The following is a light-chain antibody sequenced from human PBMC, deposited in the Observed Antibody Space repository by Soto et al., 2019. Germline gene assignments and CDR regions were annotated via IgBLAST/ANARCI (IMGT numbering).Light chain of an antibody. CDR3: QHYTLYSGP. Sequence: DIQMTQYPSTVSASVGDSVTISCRASQDIVTYLAWYQQKPGKAPKLLIFGASTLQSGVPARFRGSGSGSEVSLTISSLQPEDVAVYFCQHYTLYSGPFGQGT. CDR2: GAS. J-gene: IGKJ5*01. CDR1: QDIVTY. V-gene: IGKV1-5*01.